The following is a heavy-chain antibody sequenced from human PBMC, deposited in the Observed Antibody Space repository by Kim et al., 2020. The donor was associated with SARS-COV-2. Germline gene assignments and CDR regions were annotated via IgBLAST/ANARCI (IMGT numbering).Heavy chain of an antibody. D-gene: IGHD3-22*01. V-gene: IGHV4-59*09. CDR3: ARGLNYYDSSGYPDDAFDI. J-gene: IGHJ3*02. Sequence: RVTIAVDTSKNQFSLKLSSVTAADTAVYYCARGLNYYDSSGYPDDAFDIWGQGTMVTVSS.